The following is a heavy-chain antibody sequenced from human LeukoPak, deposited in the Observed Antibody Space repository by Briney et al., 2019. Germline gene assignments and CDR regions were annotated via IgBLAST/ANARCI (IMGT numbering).Heavy chain of an antibody. D-gene: IGHD1-26*01. CDR2: IYYSGST. J-gene: IGHJ4*02. Sequence: SETLSLTCTVSGGSISSYYWSRIRQPPGKGLEWIGYIYYSGSTNYNPSLKSRVTISVDTSKNQFSLKLSSVTAADTAVYYCARHRPPIGFDYWGQGTLVTVSS. CDR1: GGSISSYY. CDR3: ARHRPPIGFDY. V-gene: IGHV4-59*08.